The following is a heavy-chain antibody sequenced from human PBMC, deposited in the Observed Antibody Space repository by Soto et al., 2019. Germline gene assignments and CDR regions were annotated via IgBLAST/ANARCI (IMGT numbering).Heavy chain of an antibody. V-gene: IGHV2-5*01. CDR1: GFSLSTTGVG. CDR3: AHRGGATVGLYYFDY. J-gene: IGHJ4*02. CDR2: IYWHDDK. D-gene: IGHD3-16*01. Sequence: SAPTLVNPTQTLTLTCTFSGFSLSTTGVGVSWIRQPPGKALEWLALIYWHDDKRYSPSLKSRLTITKDTSKNQVVLTTTNMDPVDTATYYCAHRGGATVGLYYFDYWGQGALVTVSS.